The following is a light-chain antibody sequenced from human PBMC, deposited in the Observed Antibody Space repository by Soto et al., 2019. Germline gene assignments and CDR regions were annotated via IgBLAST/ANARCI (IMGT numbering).Light chain of an antibody. CDR1: QTINRW. V-gene: IGKV4-1*01. CDR2: WAS. Sequence: DIQMTQSPATLSASLGDRVTITCRASQTINRWLAWYQQKPGQPPKLLIYWASTRASGVSDRFSGSGSGTDFTLTIDSLQAEDVAVYYCQQYFHTPRTFGQGTKGDIK. CDR3: QQYFHTPRT. J-gene: IGKJ1*01.